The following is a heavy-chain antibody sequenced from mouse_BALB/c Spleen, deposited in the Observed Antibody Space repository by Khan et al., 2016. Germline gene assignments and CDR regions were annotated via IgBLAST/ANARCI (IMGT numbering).Heavy chain of an antibody. D-gene: IGHD2-12*01. CDR3: ARYEDSDYYAVDD. CDR2: ISYSGST. J-gene: IGHJ4*01. Sequence: EVQLQESGPGLVKPSQSLSLTCTVTGYSITSDYAWNWIRQFPGNKLEWMGYISYSGSTSYNQSLKSRIPITRDTSKNKFFLQLTSVTTEDTATDYCARYEDSDYYAVDDWCQGTSVTVSS. CDR1: GYSITSDYA. V-gene: IGHV3-2*02.